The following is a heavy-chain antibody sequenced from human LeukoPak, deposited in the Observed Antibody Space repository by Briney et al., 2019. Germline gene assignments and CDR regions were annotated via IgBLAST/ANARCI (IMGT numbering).Heavy chain of an antibody. CDR1: GYTFTSYD. CDR3: ARGTHPGVQGPDYYYYYMDV. D-gene: IGHD3-10*01. Sequence: ASVTVSFRASGYTFTSYDINWVRQATGQGLEWMGWMNPNSGNTGYAQKFQGRVTMTRNTSISTAYMELSSLRSEDTAVYYCARGTHPGVQGPDYYYYYMDVWGKGTTVTVSS. V-gene: IGHV1-8*01. J-gene: IGHJ6*03. CDR2: MNPNSGNT.